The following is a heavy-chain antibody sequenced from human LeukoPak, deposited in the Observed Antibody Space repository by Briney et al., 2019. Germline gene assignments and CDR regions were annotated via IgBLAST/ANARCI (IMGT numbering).Heavy chain of an antibody. J-gene: IGHJ5*02. D-gene: IGHD3-22*01. V-gene: IGHV3-7*01. Sequence: GGSLRLSCTASGFIFRSYWMSWVRQAPGKGLEWMAYIKHNGRDKYYVDSVKGRFTISSNNTKNSLYLQMTSTRADTTAVFYSARVGSGYYYPYNWFDPWGQGTLVTVSS. CDR2: IKHNGRDK. CDR3: ARVGSGYYYPYNWFDP. CDR1: GFIFRSYW.